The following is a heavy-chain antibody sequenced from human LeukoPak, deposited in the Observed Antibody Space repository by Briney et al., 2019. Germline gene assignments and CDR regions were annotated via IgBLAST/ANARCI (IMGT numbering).Heavy chain of an antibody. Sequence: GGSLRLSCAASGFTFSSYWMHWVRQAPGKGLVWVSRINSDGSSTIYADSGKGRFTISRDNAKNTLYLQMNSRRSEDTAVYYCARGSPGYFDYWGQGTLVTVSS. CDR3: ARGSPGYFDY. CDR1: GFTFSSYW. CDR2: INSDGSST. V-gene: IGHV3-74*01. J-gene: IGHJ4*02.